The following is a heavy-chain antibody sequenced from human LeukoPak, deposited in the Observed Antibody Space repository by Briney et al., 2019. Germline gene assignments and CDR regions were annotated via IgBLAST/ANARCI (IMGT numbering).Heavy chain of an antibody. CDR3: AKDRSSGSAVPFDI. D-gene: IGHD3-22*01. CDR1: GFTFSSYA. J-gene: IGHJ3*02. CDR2: ISGSGSST. V-gene: IGHV3-23*01. Sequence: PGGSLRLSCAASGFTFSSYAMSWVRRAPGKGLEWVSAISGSGSSTYYADSVKGRFTISRDNSKNTLYLQMNSLRADDTALYYCAKDRSSGSAVPFDIWGQGTMVTVSS.